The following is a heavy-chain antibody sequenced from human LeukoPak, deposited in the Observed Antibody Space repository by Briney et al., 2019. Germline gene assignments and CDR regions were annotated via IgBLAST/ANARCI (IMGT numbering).Heavy chain of an antibody. V-gene: IGHV3-23*01. Sequence: GSLSLSCAASGFAFSNFAMSWVHQAPGKGLEWVSAMSGSGYYTYYLESVKGRFTISRDNSKNTLYLHMNSLRADDTAVYYCAKMEGQRLYDYCMDVWGRGTTVTVSS. D-gene: IGHD3-3*01. CDR3: AKMEGQRLYDYCMDV. CDR2: MSGSGYYT. CDR1: GFAFSNFA. J-gene: IGHJ6*03.